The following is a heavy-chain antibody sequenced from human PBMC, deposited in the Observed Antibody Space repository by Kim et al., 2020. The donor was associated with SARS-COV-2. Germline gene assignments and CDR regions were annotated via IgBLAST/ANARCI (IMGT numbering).Heavy chain of an antibody. J-gene: IGHJ4*02. Sequence: GGSLRLSCAASGFTFSSYAMHWVRQAPGKGLEWVAVISYDGSNKYYADSVKGRFTISRDNSKNTLYLQMNSLRAEDTAVYYCARVGRGDTAMVFDYWGQGTLVTVSS. CDR1: GFTFSSYA. D-gene: IGHD5-18*01. V-gene: IGHV3-30*04. CDR3: ARVGRGDTAMVFDY. CDR2: ISYDGSNK.